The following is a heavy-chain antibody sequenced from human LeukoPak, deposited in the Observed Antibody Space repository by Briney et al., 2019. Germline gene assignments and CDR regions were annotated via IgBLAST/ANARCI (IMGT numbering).Heavy chain of an antibody. J-gene: IGHJ4*02. CDR2: VHYNGST. Sequence: SETLSLTCTVSGGSVRSSSYYWGCIRQPPGKGLEWIGSVHYNGSTCYNPSLGGRVIMSIDTSKNQFSLKLTSVTAADTAMYYCARGRGVPRPYYFDQWGQGTLVTVSS. V-gene: IGHV4-39*07. CDR1: GGSVRSSSYY. D-gene: IGHD3-10*01. CDR3: ARGRGVPRPYYFDQ.